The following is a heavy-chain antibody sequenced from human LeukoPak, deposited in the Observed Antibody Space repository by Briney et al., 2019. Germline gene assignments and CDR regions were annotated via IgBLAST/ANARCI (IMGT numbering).Heavy chain of an antibody. Sequence: GGSLRLSCAASGFTFSTYGMHWVRQAPGKGLEWVAFLRNDGSNKYYADSGRGRFTISRDNSKNTLYLQMNSLRAEDTAVYYCAKANTGGGSNNLGYFHHWGQGTLVTVSS. D-gene: IGHD3-16*01. CDR3: AKANTGGGSNNLGYFHH. CDR1: GFTFSTYG. CDR2: LRNDGSNK. J-gene: IGHJ1*01. V-gene: IGHV3-30*02.